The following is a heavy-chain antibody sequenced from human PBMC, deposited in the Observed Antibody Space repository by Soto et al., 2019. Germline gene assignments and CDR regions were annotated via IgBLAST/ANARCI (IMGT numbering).Heavy chain of an antibody. V-gene: IGHV1-8*01. CDR1: GYTFTSYD. Sequence: ASVKVSCKASGYTFTSYDINWVRQATGQGLEWMGWMNPNSGNTGYAQKFQGRVTMTRNTSISTAYMELSSLRSEDTAVYYCALSDYDILSPYDAFDIWGQGTMVTVSS. D-gene: IGHD3-9*01. CDR2: MNPNSGNT. CDR3: ALSDYDILSPYDAFDI. J-gene: IGHJ3*02.